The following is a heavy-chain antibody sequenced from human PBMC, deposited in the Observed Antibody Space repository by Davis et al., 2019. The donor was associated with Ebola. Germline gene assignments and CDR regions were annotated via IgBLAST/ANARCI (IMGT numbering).Heavy chain of an antibody. Sequence: PSETLSLTCSVSGGSVTSRSYFWTWIQQPPKKGPEWIGHVYYRGSTSYNPSLRSRVTVSVDTSKNQFSLNLKSATAADTAVYFCAAGYMTVVTGNWFGPWGQGMLVTVSS. CDR1: GGSVTSRSYF. CDR3: AAGYMTVVTGNWFGP. V-gene: IGHV4-61*01. CDR2: VYYRGST. D-gene: IGHD5-18*01. J-gene: IGHJ5*02.